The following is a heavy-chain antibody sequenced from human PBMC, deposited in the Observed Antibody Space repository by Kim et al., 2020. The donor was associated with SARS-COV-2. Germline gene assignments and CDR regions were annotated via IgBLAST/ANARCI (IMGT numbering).Heavy chain of an antibody. J-gene: IGHJ6*02. V-gene: IGHV3-15*01. Sequence: GGSLRLSCAASGFTFSNAWMSWVRQAPGKGLEWVGRIKSKTDGGTTDYAAPVKGRFTISRDDSKNTLYLQMNSLKTEDTAVYYCTTDYRITAPAMGMDVWGQGTTVTVSS. D-gene: IGHD5-18*01. CDR2: IKSKTDGGTT. CDR3: TTDYRITAPAMGMDV. CDR1: GFTFSNAW.